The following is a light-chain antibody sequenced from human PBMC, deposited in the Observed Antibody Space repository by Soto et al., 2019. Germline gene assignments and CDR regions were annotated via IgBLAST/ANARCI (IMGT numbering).Light chain of an antibody. J-gene: IGKJ1*01. CDR3: QQYNDWPRT. Sequence: EIVMTQSPATLSVSPGERATVSCRASQSISSNLAWYQQKPGQAPRFLIYGASTRATGIPARFSGSGSGTEFTLTISGLQSEDFAVYYCQQYNDWPRTFGQGTKVDIK. CDR1: QSISSN. V-gene: IGKV3-15*01. CDR2: GAS.